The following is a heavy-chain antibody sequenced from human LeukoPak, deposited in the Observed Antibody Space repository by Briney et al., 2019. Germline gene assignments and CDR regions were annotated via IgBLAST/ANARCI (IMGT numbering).Heavy chain of an antibody. CDR1: GFTFSSYG. V-gene: IGHV3-30*18. J-gene: IGHJ4*02. D-gene: IGHD6-19*01. Sequence: GGSLRLSCAASGFTFSSYGMHWVRQAPGKGLEWVAVISYDGSNKYYADSVKGRFTISRDNSKNTLYLQMNSLRAEDTAVYYCAKHDSSGCFDYRGQGTLVTVSS. CDR3: AKHDSSGCFDY. CDR2: ISYDGSNK.